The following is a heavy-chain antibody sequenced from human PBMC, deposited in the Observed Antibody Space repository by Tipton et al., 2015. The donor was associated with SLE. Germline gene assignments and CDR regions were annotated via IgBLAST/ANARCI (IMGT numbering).Heavy chain of an antibody. CDR3: ARSRYTYGYGFDY. V-gene: IGHV5-51*01. D-gene: IGHD5-18*01. CDR2: IYPADSDT. J-gene: IGHJ4*01. CDR1: GYSFATYW. Sequence: QLVQSGEEVKKPGESLKISCKGSGYSFATYWIGWVRQIPGKGLEWMGIIYPADSDTRYSPSFQGHVTISADKSISTAYLQWSSLKASDTAIYYCARSRYTYGYGFDYWGQGTLVTVAS.